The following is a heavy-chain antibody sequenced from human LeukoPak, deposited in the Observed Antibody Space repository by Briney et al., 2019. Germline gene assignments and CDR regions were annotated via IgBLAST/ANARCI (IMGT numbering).Heavy chain of an antibody. CDR1: GITLTHAW. Sequence: GGSLRLSCSVSGITLTHAWMYWVRQAPGKGLEWVGRIKSKTDGGSTDYGAPVKGRFTISGDDSKNTLYLQMNSVKTEDTAVYFCATVGFCNTTSCFYYYYGLDVWGQGTTVTVSS. J-gene: IGHJ6*02. CDR3: ATVGFCNTTSCFYYYYGLDV. CDR2: IKSKTDGGST. D-gene: IGHD2-2*01. V-gene: IGHV3-15*01.